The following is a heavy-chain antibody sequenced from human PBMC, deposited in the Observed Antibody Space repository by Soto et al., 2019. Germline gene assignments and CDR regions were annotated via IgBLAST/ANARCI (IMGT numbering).Heavy chain of an antibody. CDR1: GYTFTGFY. D-gene: IGHD3-9*01. CDR3: ARDYDILTGSPFDN. V-gene: IGHV1-2*04. CDR2: INPNSGDT. J-gene: IGHJ4*02. Sequence: GASVKVSCKASGYTFTGFYIHWVRQAPGQGLEWMGWINPNSGDTKYIQKFQGWVTMTRDTSISTAYMELTRLRSDDTAVYYCARDYDILTGSPFDNWGQGTLVTVSS.